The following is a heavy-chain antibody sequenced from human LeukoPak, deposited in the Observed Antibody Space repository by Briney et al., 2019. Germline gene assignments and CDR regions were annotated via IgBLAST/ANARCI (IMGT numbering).Heavy chain of an antibody. CDR2: IGTAGDT. Sequence: GGSLRLPCAASGFTFSSYDMHWVRQATGKGLEWVSAIGTAGDTYYPGSVKGRFTISRENAKNSLYLQMNSLRAGGTAVYYCARVSRGWSGYYYYGMDVWGQGTTVTVSS. CDR3: ARVSRGWSGYYYYGMDV. V-gene: IGHV3-13*01. D-gene: IGHD3-22*01. J-gene: IGHJ6*02. CDR1: GFTFSSYD.